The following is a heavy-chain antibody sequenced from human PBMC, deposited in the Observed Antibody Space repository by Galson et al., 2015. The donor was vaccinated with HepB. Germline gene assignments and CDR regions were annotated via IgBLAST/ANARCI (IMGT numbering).Heavy chain of an antibody. J-gene: IGHJ6*02. Sequence: TLSLTCAVSGASITSGYSRSWIRQPPGKGLEWIGNIYYSGTTHYDPSLNSRVSITIDTSKNQFSQNLRSVTAADTAVYYCAREGPRYNSSGRRMEYGMDVWGQGTTVTVSS. CDR2: IYYSGTT. V-gene: IGHV4-30-4*07. CDR1: GASITSGYS. D-gene: IGHD3-10*01. CDR3: AREGPRYNSSGRRMEYGMDV.